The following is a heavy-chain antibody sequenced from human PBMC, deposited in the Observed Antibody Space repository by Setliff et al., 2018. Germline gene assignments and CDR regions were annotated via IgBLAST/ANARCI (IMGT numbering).Heavy chain of an antibody. V-gene: IGHV4-4*08. D-gene: IGHD1-26*01. CDR1: DGSISDYY. J-gene: IGHJ4*02. CDR2: VFASGTT. Sequence: KPSETLSLTCTVSDGSISDYYWGWIRQSPGNGLEWIGYVFASGTTNYNPSLKSRVTISVDTSKSLFSLRLTSVTAADTAVYFCARASFSGTYPPFGFDYWGQGTLVTVSS. CDR3: ARASFSGTYPPFGFDY.